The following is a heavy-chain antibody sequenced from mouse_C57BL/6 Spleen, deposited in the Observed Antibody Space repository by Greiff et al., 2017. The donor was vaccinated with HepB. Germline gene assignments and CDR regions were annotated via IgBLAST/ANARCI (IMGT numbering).Heavy chain of an antibody. Sequence: VKLQQPGTELVKPGASVKLSCKASGYTFTSYWMHWVKQRPGQGLEWIGNINPSNGGTNYNEKFKSKATLTVDKSSSTAYMQLSSLTSEDSAVYYCARWEVVAPYYFDYWGQGTTLTVSS. D-gene: IGHD1-1*01. CDR1: GYTFTSYW. V-gene: IGHV1-53*01. CDR3: ARWEVVAPYYFDY. J-gene: IGHJ2*01. CDR2: INPSNGGT.